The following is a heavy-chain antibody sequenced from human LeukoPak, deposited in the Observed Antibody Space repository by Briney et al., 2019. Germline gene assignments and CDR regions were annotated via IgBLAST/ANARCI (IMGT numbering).Heavy chain of an antibody. Sequence: GGSLRLSCSASGFIFSNYAMHWVRQAPGKGLEYVSGISSDGGSTYYADSVRDRFTISRDNSKNTLYLQMNNLRAEDTAVYYCARDWGNWNYDYWGQGSLVTVSS. D-gene: IGHD1-7*01. CDR2: ISSDGGST. V-gene: IGHV3-64*04. J-gene: IGHJ4*02. CDR3: ARDWGNWNYDY. CDR1: GFIFSNYA.